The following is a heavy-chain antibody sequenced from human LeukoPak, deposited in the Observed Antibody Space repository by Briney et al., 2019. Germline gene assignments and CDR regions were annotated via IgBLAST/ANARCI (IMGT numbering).Heavy chain of an antibody. D-gene: IGHD3-22*01. CDR1: GGTFSSYA. V-gene: IGHV1-69*13. Sequence: ASVKVSCKASGGTFSSYAISWVRQAPGQGLEWMGGIIPIFGTANYAQKFQGRVTITADESTSTAYMELSSLRSEDTAVYYCARARSHYDSSGYWGFFDYWRQGTLVTVSS. CDR2: IIPIFGTA. CDR3: ARARSHYDSSGYWGFFDY. J-gene: IGHJ4*02.